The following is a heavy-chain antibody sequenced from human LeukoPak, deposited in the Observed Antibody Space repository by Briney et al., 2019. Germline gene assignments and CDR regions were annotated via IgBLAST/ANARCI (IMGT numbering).Heavy chain of an antibody. CDR1: GFTFSSYA. CDR2: ISYDGSNK. D-gene: IGHD6-19*01. V-gene: IGHV3-30*04. CDR3: AKEGGSGWMYYYYMDV. J-gene: IGHJ6*03. Sequence: PGRSLRLSCAASGFTFSSYAMHWVRQAPGKGLEWVAVISYDGSNKYYADSVKGRFTISRDNSKNTLYLQMNSLRPEDTAVYYCAKEGGSGWMYYYYMDVWGKGTTVTVSS.